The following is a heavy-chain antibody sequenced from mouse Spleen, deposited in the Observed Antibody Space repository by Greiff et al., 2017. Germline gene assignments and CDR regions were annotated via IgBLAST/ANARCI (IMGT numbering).Heavy chain of an antibody. CDR1: GFTFNTYA. D-gene: IGHD3-2*01. Sequence: EVMLVESGGGLVQPKGSLKLSCAASGFTFNTYAMHWVRQAPGKGLEWVACIRSKSGNYATYYAVSVQDRFTISRAASQSMLYLQMNNLKTEDTAMYYCVREGDSSGPGLAYWGQGTLVTVSA. V-gene: IGHV10-3*01. J-gene: IGHJ3*01. CDR2: IRSKSGNYAT. CDR3: VREGDSSGPGLAY.